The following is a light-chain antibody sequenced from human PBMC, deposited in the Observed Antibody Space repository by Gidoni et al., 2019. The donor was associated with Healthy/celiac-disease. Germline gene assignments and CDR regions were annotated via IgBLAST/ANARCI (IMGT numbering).Light chain of an antibody. Sequence: QSVLTQPPSVAGAPGQRVTISCTGSSSNIGAGYDVHWYQQLPVTSPKLLIYGNSHRPSGVPVRFSGSNSCTSSSLSITGLQASDEADYYFQSYDSSLSGSYVFGTGPKVTVL. CDR3: QSYDSSLSGSYV. CDR1: SSNIGAGYD. J-gene: IGLJ1*01. CDR2: GNS. V-gene: IGLV1-40*01.